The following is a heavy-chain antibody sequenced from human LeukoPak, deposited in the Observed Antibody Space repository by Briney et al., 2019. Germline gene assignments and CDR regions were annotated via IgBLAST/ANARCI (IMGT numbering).Heavy chain of an antibody. CDR1: GFTVSSNY. D-gene: IGHD2-15*01. CDR3: ATQYCSGGSCYGSAFDI. J-gene: IGHJ3*02. Sequence: PGGSLRLSCAASGFTVSSNYMSWVRQAPGKGLEWVSAISGSGGSTYYADSVKGRFTISRDNSKNTLYLQMNSLRAEDTAVYYCATQYCSGGSCYGSAFDIWGQGTMVTVSS. CDR2: ISGSGGST. V-gene: IGHV3-23*01.